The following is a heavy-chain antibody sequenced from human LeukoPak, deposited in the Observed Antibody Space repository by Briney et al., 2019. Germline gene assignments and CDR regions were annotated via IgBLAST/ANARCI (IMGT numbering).Heavy chain of an antibody. D-gene: IGHD1-26*01. CDR1: GFTFSRYA. CDR3: AKTVGVNFFDY. J-gene: IGHJ4*02. V-gene: IGHV3-64D*06. CDR2: ISSNGGST. Sequence: GGSLRLSCSASGFTFSRYAMHWVRQAPGKGLEYVSAISSNGGSTYYADSVKGRFTISRDNSKNTLYLQMHSLRGEDTAMYYCAKTVGVNFFDYWGQGTLVTVSS.